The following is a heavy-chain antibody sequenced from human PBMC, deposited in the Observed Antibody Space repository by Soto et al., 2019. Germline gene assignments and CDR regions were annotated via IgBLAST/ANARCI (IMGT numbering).Heavy chain of an antibody. Sequence: SETMSLTCTVSGGSISSYDWSWIRQPPGKGLEWIGYIYYSGSTNYNPSLKSRVTISVDTSKNQFSLKLSSVTAADTAVYYCARTRGYDSLEAFDIWGQGTMVTVSS. CDR2: IYYSGST. J-gene: IGHJ3*02. CDR3: ARTRGYDSLEAFDI. D-gene: IGHD5-12*01. CDR1: GGSISSYD. V-gene: IGHV4-59*01.